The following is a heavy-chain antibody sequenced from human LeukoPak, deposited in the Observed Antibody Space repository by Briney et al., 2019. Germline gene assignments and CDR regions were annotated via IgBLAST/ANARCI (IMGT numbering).Heavy chain of an antibody. CDR2: IYSGGST. Sequence: GGSLRLSCAASGFTVSSNYMSWVRQAPGKGLEWVSVIYSGGSTYYADSVKGRFTISRDNSKNTLYLQMNSLRAEDKAVYYCARAPPGAYYYGSGRAYYFDYWGQGTLVTVSS. J-gene: IGHJ4*02. CDR3: ARAPPGAYYYGSGRAYYFDY. CDR1: GFTVSSNY. V-gene: IGHV3-53*01. D-gene: IGHD3-10*01.